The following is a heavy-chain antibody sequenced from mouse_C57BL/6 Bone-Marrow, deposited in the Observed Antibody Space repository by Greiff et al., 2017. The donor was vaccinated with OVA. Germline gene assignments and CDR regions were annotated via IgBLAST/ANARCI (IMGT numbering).Heavy chain of an antibody. CDR2: IYPRSGNT. D-gene: IGHD1-1*01. Sequence: VKLQESGAELARPGASVKLSCKASGYTFTSYGISWVKQRTGQGLEWIGEIYPRSGNTYYNEKFKGKATLTADKSSSTAYMELRSLTSEDTAVYYCTTLITTVVYFDYWGQGTTLTVSS. CDR3: TTLITTVVYFDY. V-gene: IGHV1-81*01. J-gene: IGHJ2*01. CDR1: GYTFTSYG.